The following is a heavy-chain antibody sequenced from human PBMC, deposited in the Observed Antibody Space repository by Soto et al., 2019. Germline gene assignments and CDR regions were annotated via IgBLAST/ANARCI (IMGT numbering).Heavy chain of an antibody. CDR1: GYTFTDYY. V-gene: IGHV1-2*04. D-gene: IGHD5-18*01. CDR2: INPNSGGT. Sequence: ASVKVSCKASGYTFTDYYMHWVRQAPGQGLEWMGWINPNSGGTNYAQKFQGWVTMTRDTSISTAYMELSRLRSDDTAVYYCARQDGYSYGYYFVYWGQGTLVTVSS. CDR3: ARQDGYSYGYYFVY. J-gene: IGHJ4*02.